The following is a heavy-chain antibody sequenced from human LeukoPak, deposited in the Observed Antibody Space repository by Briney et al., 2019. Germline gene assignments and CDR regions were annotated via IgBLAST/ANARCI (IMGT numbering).Heavy chain of an antibody. CDR2: IYYIGST. V-gene: IGHV4-4*02. CDR1: GGSISSSNW. D-gene: IGHD6-19*01. Sequence: PSETLSLTCAVSGGSISSSNWWSWVRQPPGKGLEWIGYIYYIGSTNYNPSLKSRVTISVDTSKNQFSLKLSSVTAADTAVYYCARVGPLSGSYDFDYWGQGTLVTVSS. J-gene: IGHJ4*02. CDR3: ARVGPLSGSYDFDY.